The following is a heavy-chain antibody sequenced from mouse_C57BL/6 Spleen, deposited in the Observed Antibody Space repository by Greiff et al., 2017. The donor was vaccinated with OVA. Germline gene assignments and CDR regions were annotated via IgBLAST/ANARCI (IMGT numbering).Heavy chain of an antibody. J-gene: IGHJ2*01. CDR3: ARWGTQAHYY. D-gene: IGHD3-2*02. CDR2: IDPSDSYT. Sequence: QVLLQQPGAELVMPGASVKLSCKASGYTFTSYWMHWVKQRPGQGLEWIGEIDPSDSYTNYNQKFKGKSTLTVDKSSSTAYMQLSSLTSEDSAVYYCARWGTQAHYYWGQGTTLTVSS. CDR1: GYTFTSYW. V-gene: IGHV1-69*01.